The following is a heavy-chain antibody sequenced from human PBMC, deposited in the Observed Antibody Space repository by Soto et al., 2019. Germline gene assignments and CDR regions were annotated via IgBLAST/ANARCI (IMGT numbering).Heavy chain of an antibody. CDR2: INPSGGYP. CDR1: GYTFTRYF. V-gene: IGHV1-46*01. D-gene: IGHD1-26*01. J-gene: IGHJ3*02. Sequence: QVQLVQSGAEVKKPGASVKVSCKASGYTFTRYFMHWVRQAPGQGLEWMGIINPSGGYPTYLQKYQGRVTMTRDTSTSTVYMELSSLRFEDTAVYYCARAWAEAFDIWGQGTRVTVSS. CDR3: ARAWAEAFDI.